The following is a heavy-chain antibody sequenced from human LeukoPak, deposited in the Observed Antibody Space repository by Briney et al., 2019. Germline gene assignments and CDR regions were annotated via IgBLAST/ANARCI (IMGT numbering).Heavy chain of an antibody. CDR1: GFSINKYG. D-gene: IGHD4-23*01. J-gene: IGHJ4*02. Sequence: GGSLRLSCTASGFSINKYGIHWVRQAPGKGLEWVAVISYDGSNKYYADSVKGRFTISRDNSKNTLYLQMNSLRAEDTAVYYCAREFGYGGNSGFDYWGQGTLVTVSS. V-gene: IGHV3-30*19. CDR2: ISYDGSNK. CDR3: AREFGYGGNSGFDY.